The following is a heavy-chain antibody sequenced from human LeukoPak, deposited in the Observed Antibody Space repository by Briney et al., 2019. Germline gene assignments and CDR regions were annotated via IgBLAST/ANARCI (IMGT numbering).Heavy chain of an antibody. Sequence: PSETLSLTCAVYGGSFSGYYWSWIRQPPGKGLEWIGEINHSGSTNYNPSLKSRVTISVDTSKNQFSLKLSSVTAADTAVYYCARGRAGGRGYYYYGMDVWGQGTTVTVSS. CDR1: GGSFSGYY. J-gene: IGHJ6*02. CDR2: INHSGST. CDR3: ARGRAGGRGYYYYGMDV. V-gene: IGHV4-34*01. D-gene: IGHD1-14*01.